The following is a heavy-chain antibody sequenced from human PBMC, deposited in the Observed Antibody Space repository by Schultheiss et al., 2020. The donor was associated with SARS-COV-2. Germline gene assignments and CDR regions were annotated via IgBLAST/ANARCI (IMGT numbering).Heavy chain of an antibody. Sequence: GESLKISCKASGYTFTSYYMHWVRQAPGQGLEWMGWINPNSGGTTDAQKFRGRVTMTRDTSISTAYMELSRLRTDDTAMYYCARSEFVVPTAMYSRPPRFDYWGQGTLVTVSS. CDR3: ARSEFVVPTAMYSRPPRFDY. V-gene: IGHV1-2*02. J-gene: IGHJ4*02. D-gene: IGHD2-2*01. CDR1: GYTFTSYY. CDR2: INPNSGGT.